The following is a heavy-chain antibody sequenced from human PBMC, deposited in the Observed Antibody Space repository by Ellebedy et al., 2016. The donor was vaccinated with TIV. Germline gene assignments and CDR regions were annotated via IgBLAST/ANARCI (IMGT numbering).Heavy chain of an antibody. CDR3: ARDIHYYDSSGYYFWFDP. J-gene: IGHJ5*02. Sequence: PGGSLRLSCAASGFTFNNYNMNWVRQAPGKGPEWVASIGSSSTSIYYADSVKGRFTISRDKANDSLYLQMNSLRAEDTAVYYCARDIHYYDSSGYYFWFDPWGQGTLVTVSS. CDR2: IGSSSTSI. CDR1: GFTFNNYN. D-gene: IGHD3-22*01. V-gene: IGHV3-21*01.